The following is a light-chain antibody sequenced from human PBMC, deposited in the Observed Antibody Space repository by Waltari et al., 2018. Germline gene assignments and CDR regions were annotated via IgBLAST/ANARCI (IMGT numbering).Light chain of an antibody. Sequence: DIHMTQSPSSLSASVGDRVTITCRASQFINRYLNWYQQKPGRAPKLVIYAASTLQVGVPSRFHGSGVGTEFTLTINNLQPDDFATYYCQQSFSSPLTFGGGANIEVK. J-gene: IGKJ4*01. CDR2: AAS. CDR1: QFINRY. V-gene: IGKV1-39*01. CDR3: QQSFSSPLT.